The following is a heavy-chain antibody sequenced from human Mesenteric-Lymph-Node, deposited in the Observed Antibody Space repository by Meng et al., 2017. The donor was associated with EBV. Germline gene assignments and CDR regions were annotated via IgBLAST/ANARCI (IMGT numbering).Heavy chain of an antibody. V-gene: IGHV1-8*01. D-gene: IGHD5-12*01. Sequence: QVQLVQSGAEVKKPGASVKVSCKASGYTFTNYDINWVRQATGQGLEWMGWINPNSGNTGYAQKFQGWVTMTRDTSISTAYMELSRLRSDDTAVYYCARGPEYSGYEVNWFDPWGQGTLVTVSS. J-gene: IGHJ5*02. CDR3: ARGPEYSGYEVNWFDP. CDR1: GYTFTNYD. CDR2: INPNSGNT.